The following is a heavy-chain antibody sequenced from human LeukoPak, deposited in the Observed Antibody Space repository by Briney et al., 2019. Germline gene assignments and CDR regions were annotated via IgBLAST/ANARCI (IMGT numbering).Heavy chain of an antibody. V-gene: IGHV4-34*01. CDR3: ARAPEHYDILTGYREYYFDY. J-gene: IGHJ4*02. CDR1: GGSFSGYY. CDR2: INHSGST. D-gene: IGHD3-9*01. Sequence: SETLSLTCAVYGGSFSGYYWSWIRQPPGKGLEWIGEINHSGSTNYNPSLKSRVTISVDTSKNQFSLKLSSVTAADTAVYYCARAPEHYDILTGYREYYFDYWGQGTLVTVSS.